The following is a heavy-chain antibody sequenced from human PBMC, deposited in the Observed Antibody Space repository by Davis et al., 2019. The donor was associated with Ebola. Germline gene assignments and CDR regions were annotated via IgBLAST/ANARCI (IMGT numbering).Heavy chain of an antibody. CDR3: ARDSAGTIYSNSFDP. Sequence: ASVKVSCKASGYRFTDYAMNWVRQAPGQRPEWLGWINTGSGSTKYSQKFQGRVTITSDTTSNTVSMELSRLQSEDTAVYYCARDSAGTIYSNSFDPWGQGALVTVSS. J-gene: IGHJ5*02. D-gene: IGHD1-7*01. CDR1: GYRFTDYA. V-gene: IGHV1-3*04. CDR2: INTGSGST.